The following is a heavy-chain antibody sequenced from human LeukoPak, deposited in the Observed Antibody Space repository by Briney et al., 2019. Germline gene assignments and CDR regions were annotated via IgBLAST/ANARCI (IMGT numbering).Heavy chain of an antibody. V-gene: IGHV3-21*01. Sequence: GGSLRLSCAASGFTFSSYSINWVRQAPGKGLEWVSSISSSSSYIYYADSVKGRFTISRDNAKNSLYLQMNSLRAEDTAVYYCARENEEVVAETRRKTKYFDYWGQGTMVTVSS. J-gene: IGHJ4*02. D-gene: IGHD2-15*01. CDR3: ARENEEVVAETRRKTKYFDY. CDR2: ISSSSSYI. CDR1: GFTFSSYS.